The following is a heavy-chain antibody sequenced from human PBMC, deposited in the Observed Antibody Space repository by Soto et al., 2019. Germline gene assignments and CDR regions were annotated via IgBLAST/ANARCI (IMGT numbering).Heavy chain of an antibody. D-gene: IGHD6-13*01. CDR1: GFTFRSFT. CDR2: ISSNSAYI. J-gene: IGHJ5*02. V-gene: IGHV3-21*01. CDR3: TRDASRGSSARGWFDP. Sequence: LRLSCAASGFTFRSFTMNWVRQAPGKGLEWVSTISSNSAYIYYTDALRGRFTISRDNAKNSLHLQMNSLRAEDTAVYYCTRDASRGSSARGWFDPWGPGTLVTVSS.